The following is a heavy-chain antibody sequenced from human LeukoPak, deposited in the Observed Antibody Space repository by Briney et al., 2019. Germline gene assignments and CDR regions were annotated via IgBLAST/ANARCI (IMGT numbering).Heavy chain of an antibody. V-gene: IGHV3-73*01. J-gene: IGHJ5*02. CDR2: IRSKANSYAT. Sequence: GGSLRLSCAASGFTFSGSAMHWVRQASGKGLEWVGRIRSKANSYATAYAASVKGRFTISRDDSKNTAYLQMNSLKTEDTAAYYCTGYCSSTSCLEFMARGVIIPWGQGTLVTVSS. D-gene: IGHD2-2*01. CDR1: GFTFSGSA. CDR3: TGYCSSTSCLEFMARGVIIP.